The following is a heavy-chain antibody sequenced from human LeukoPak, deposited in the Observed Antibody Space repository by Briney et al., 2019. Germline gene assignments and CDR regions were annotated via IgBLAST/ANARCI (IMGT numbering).Heavy chain of an antibody. CDR1: AYIFSNYG. CDR3: ARDVPATTPFDY. D-gene: IGHD1-7*01. Sequence: ASVKVSCKASAYIFSNYGISWVRQAPGQGLEWMGWISAKNGDINYIQKFRGRVTMTTDTSTSTAYMELWSLRSDDTAVYYCARDVPATTPFDYWGQGTLVSVST. CDR2: ISAKNGDI. J-gene: IGHJ4*02. V-gene: IGHV1-18*01.